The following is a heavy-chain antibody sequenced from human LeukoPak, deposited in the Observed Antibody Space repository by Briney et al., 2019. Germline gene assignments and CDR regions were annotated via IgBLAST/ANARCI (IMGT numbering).Heavy chain of an antibody. J-gene: IGHJ5*02. CDR2: ISSSSSYI. CDR3: ARVYSTVFGVVRNWFDP. CDR1: GFTFNSYS. Sequence: GGSLRLSCAASGFTFNSYSMNWLPQAPGQGLEWVSTISSSSSYIYYADSGKGRITISRDNAKNSLYLQMNSLRAEDTAVYYCARVYSTVFGVVRNWFDPWGQGTLVTVSS. V-gene: IGHV3-21*01. D-gene: IGHD3-3*01.